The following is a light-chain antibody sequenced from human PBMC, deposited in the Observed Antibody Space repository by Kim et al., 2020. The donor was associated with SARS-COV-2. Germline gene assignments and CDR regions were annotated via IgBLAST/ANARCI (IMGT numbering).Light chain of an antibody. CDR3: YSYAGYYL. Sequence: QSALTQPRSVSGSPGQSVTISCTGTSSDVGGYKYVSWYQQHPGKAPKLMIYDVSKRPSGVPDRFSGSKSGNTASLTISGLQAEDEADYYCYSYAGYYLFGGGTQLTVL. V-gene: IGLV2-11*01. CDR2: DVS. J-gene: IGLJ2*01. CDR1: SSDVGGYKY.